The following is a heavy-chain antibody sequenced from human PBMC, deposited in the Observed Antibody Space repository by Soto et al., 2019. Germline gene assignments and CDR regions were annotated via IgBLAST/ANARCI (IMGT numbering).Heavy chain of an antibody. CDR1: GFIFSGSG. Sequence: QVQLVESGGGVVQPGRSLRLTCAASGFIFSGSGMHWVRQAPGKGLEWVALVSNDGIRKYYGDSVKGRFTISRDNAENTLYLQMSRLRAEDTSVYYCARWVGGSMYDTSGKYDSWGQGTLVTVSS. CDR2: VSNDGIRK. CDR3: ARWVGGSMYDTSGKYDS. J-gene: IGHJ5*01. V-gene: IGHV3-30*03. D-gene: IGHD3-22*01.